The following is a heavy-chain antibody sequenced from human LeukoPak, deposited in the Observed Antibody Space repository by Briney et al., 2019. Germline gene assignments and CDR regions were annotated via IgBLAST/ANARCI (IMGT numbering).Heavy chain of an antibody. CDR3: AKDGPRAVAGRSTSDAFDI. J-gene: IGHJ3*02. V-gene: IGHV3-23*01. CDR1: GFTFSSYA. Sequence: PGGSLRLSCAASGFTFSSYAMSWVRQAPGKGLKWVSAISGSGGSTYYADSVKGRFTISRDNSKNTLYLQMNSLRAEDTALYYCAKDGPRAVAGRSTSDAFDIWGQGTMVTVSS. D-gene: IGHD6-19*01. CDR2: ISGSGGST.